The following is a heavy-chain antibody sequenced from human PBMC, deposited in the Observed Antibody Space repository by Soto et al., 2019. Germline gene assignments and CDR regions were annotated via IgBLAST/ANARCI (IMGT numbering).Heavy chain of an antibody. CDR3: AKVGMRTYYGSGSYRYFDY. V-gene: IGHV3-30*18. Sequence: PLRLSCAASGFTFSSYGMHWVRQAPGKGLEWVAVISYDGSNKYYADCVKGRFTMSRDKSKNTPYLQMNSLRAEDTAVYYCAKVGMRTYYGSGSYRYFDYGGQGTLVTVSS. D-gene: IGHD3-10*01. J-gene: IGHJ4*02. CDR1: GFTFSSYG. CDR2: ISYDGSNK.